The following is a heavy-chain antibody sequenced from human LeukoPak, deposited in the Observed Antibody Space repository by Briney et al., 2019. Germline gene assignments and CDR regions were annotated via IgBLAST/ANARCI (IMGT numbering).Heavy chain of an antibody. CDR3: ASLGNDFWSGNFDY. D-gene: IGHD3-3*01. Sequence: SETLSLTCTVSGGSISSGGYYWSWIRQHPGKGLEWIGYIYYSGSTYYNPSLKSRVTISVDTSKNQFSLKRSSVTAADTAVYYCASLGNDFWSGNFDYWGQGTLVTVSS. V-gene: IGHV4-31*03. CDR1: GGSISSGGYY. CDR2: IYYSGST. J-gene: IGHJ4*02.